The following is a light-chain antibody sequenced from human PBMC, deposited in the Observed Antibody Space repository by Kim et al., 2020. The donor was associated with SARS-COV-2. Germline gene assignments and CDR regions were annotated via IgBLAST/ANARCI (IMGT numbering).Light chain of an antibody. J-gene: IGKJ4*01. CDR3: HQHHGS. Sequence: DIQMTQSPSTLSASVGDTVTITCRASQSITSGLAWYQQKPGKAPKLLIYLVSNLDSGVPSRFSGSGSGTHFTLTISSLQPDDFATYHCHQHHGSFGGGTKVDIK. V-gene: IGKV1-5*01. CDR2: LVS. CDR1: QSITSG.